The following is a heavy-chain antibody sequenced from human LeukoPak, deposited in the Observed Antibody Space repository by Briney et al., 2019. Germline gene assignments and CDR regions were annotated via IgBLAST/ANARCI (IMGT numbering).Heavy chain of an antibody. CDR3: ARGRRYYDSSGRYFGF. Sequence: PSETLSLTCTVSGGSLNNYYWSWIRQPPGKGLECIGYIFYTGSTNYNPSLKSRVTISVDKSKNQFSLRLSSVTAADTAVYYCARGRRYYDSSGRYFGFWGQGTLVTVSS. CDR2: IFYTGST. V-gene: IGHV4-59*08. J-gene: IGHJ4*02. CDR1: GGSLNNYY. D-gene: IGHD3-22*01.